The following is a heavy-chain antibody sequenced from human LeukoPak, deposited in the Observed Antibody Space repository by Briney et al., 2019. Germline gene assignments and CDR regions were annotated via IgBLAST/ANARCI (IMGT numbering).Heavy chain of an antibody. V-gene: IGHV1-18*01. D-gene: IGHD1-14*01. CDR1: GYTFTSYG. CDR3: ARDLNRMSRTREKFDP. J-gene: IGHJ5*02. CDR2: ISAYNGNT. Sequence: PWASVKVSCKASGYTFTSYGISWVRQAPGQGLEWMGWISAYNGNTNYAQKLQGRVTMTTDTSTSTAYMELRSLRSDGTAVYYCARDLNRMSRTREKFDPWGQGTLVTVSS.